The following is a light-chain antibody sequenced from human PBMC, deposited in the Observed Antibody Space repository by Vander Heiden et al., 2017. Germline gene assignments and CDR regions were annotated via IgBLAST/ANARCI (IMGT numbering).Light chain of an antibody. J-gene: IGKJ2*01. Sequence: DIKMTQPPSSLSASVGDRVTIACRASQSISSYLNWYQQKPGKAPKLLIYAASSLQSGVPSRFSGSGSGTDFTLTISSLQPEDFATYYCQQSYSTPYTFGQGTKLEIK. CDR1: QSISSY. CDR3: QQSYSTPYT. CDR2: AAS. V-gene: IGKV1-39*01.